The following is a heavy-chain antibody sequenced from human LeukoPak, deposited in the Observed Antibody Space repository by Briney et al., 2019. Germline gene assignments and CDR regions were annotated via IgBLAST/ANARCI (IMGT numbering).Heavy chain of an antibody. CDR2: IRSKLNGYAT. J-gene: IGHJ4*02. V-gene: IGHV3-73*01. D-gene: IGHD6-19*01. CDR3: TREGSGWYTDY. CDR1: GFTFSGSA. Sequence: GESLKLSCAASGFTFSGSAMHWVRQASGKGLEWVGRIRSKLNGYATVYAASVKGRFTISRDDSKNTAYLQMNSLKTEDTAMYYCTREGSGWYTDYWGQGTLVTVSS.